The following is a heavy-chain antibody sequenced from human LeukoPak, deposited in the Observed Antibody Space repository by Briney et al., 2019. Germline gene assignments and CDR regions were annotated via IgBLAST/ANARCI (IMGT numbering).Heavy chain of an antibody. D-gene: IGHD3-22*01. J-gene: IGHJ4*02. V-gene: IGHV3-30*04. Sequence: PGGSLRLSCAASGFTFSSYAMHWVRQAPGKGLEWVALISYNGGKKDYADSVKGRFTIDRDNSKNTVYLQMNSLRPDDTAIYFCARQESRNYYYEGLDYWGQGNLVTVSS. CDR2: ISYNGGKK. CDR3: ARQESRNYYYEGLDY. CDR1: GFTFSSYA.